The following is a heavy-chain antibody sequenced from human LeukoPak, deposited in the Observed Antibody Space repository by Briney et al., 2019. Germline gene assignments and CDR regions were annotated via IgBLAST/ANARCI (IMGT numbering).Heavy chain of an antibody. Sequence: GASVKVSCKASGYTFTSYGISWVRQAPGQGLEWMGWISAYNGNTNYAQKPQGRVTMTTDTSTSTAYMELRSLRSDDTAVYYCARAGDYYGGNSPLIYYFDYWGQGTLVTVSS. D-gene: IGHD4-23*01. V-gene: IGHV1-18*01. CDR2: ISAYNGNT. J-gene: IGHJ4*02. CDR1: GYTFTSYG. CDR3: ARAGDYYGGNSPLIYYFDY.